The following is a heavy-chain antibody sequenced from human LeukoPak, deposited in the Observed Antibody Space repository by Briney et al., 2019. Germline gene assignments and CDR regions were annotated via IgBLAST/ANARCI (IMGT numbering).Heavy chain of an antibody. D-gene: IGHD6-6*01. CDR1: GGTFSSYA. J-gene: IGHJ6*03. CDR2: IIPIFGTA. V-gene: IGHV1-69*05. Sequence: ASVKVSCKSSGGTFSSYAISWVRQAPGQGLEWMGGIIPIFGTANYAQKFQGRVTITTDESTSTAYMELSSLRSEDTAVYYCARANSGSSIAARGGEDYYYYYMDVWGKGTTVTVSS. CDR3: ARANSGSSIAARGGEDYYYYYMDV.